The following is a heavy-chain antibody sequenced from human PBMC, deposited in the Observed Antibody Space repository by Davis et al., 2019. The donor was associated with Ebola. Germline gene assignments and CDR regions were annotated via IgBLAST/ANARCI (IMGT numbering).Heavy chain of an antibody. V-gene: IGHV3-7*01. D-gene: IGHD3-22*01. CDR3: ARDSDYQDGSGNSYDAFDI. Sequence: GESLKISCAASGFTFSSYWMSWVRQAPGKGLEWVANIKQDGSEKYYVDSVMGRFTISRDNALDSLYLQMNSLRAEDTAVYYCARDSDYQDGSGNSYDAFDIWGQGTVVTVSS. J-gene: IGHJ3*02. CDR1: GFTFSSYW. CDR2: IKQDGSEK.